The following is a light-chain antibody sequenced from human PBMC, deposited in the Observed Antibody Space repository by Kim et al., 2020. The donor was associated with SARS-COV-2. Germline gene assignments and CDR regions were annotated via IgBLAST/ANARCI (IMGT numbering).Light chain of an antibody. V-gene: IGLV1-47*01. CDR2: RNN. CDR1: NSNIGSNY. Sequence: QRVTISCYESNSNIGSNYVYWYQPLPGTAPKLRIYRNNQRPSGVPDRFSGSKSGTSASLAISGLRSEDEADYYCAAWDDSLSGYVFGTGTKVTVL. J-gene: IGLJ1*01. CDR3: AAWDDSLSGYV.